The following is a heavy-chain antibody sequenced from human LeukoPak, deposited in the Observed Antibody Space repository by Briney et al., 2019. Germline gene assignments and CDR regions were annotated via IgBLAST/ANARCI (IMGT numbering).Heavy chain of an antibody. CDR2: IYSGDST. CDR3: ARDGGSGTSTGYNGYYYYGMDV. D-gene: IGHD3-9*01. Sequence: PGGSLRLSCAASGFTVINNYMSWVRQAPGKGLEGVSFIYSGDSTYYADSVKGRFTISRDSSKNTVHLQMNSLRAEDTAVYYCARDGGSGTSTGYNGYYYYGMDVWGQGTTVTVSS. J-gene: IGHJ6*02. V-gene: IGHV3-66*01. CDR1: GFTVINNY.